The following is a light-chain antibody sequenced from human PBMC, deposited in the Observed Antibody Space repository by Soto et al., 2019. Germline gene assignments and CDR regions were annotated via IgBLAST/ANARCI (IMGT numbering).Light chain of an antibody. Sequence: IKMTESPSSLSASVGDRVTITCRASQGIRKDLDWYQAKPGKAPKRLNHAASNSQRGVPSRFRGSGFGTEFPLTISSLQPEDFATYYCPQSKSFPWTFGQGTKV. V-gene: IGKV1-17*01. J-gene: IGKJ1*01. CDR2: AAS. CDR3: PQSKSFPWT. CDR1: QGIRKD.